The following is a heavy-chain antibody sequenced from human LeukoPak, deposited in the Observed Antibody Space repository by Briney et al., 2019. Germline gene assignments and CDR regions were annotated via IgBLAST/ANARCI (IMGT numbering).Heavy chain of an antibody. CDR3: ARTPYYYDSSGYYYGWFDP. CDR2: ISAYNGNT. Sequence: ASVKVSCKASGYTFTSYGISWVRQAPGQGLEWMGWISAYNGNTNYAQKLQGRVTMTTDTSTSTAYMELRSLRSDDTAVYYCARTPYYYDSSGYYYGWFDPWGQGTLVTVSS. J-gene: IGHJ5*02. V-gene: IGHV1-18*01. D-gene: IGHD3-22*01. CDR1: GYTFTSYG.